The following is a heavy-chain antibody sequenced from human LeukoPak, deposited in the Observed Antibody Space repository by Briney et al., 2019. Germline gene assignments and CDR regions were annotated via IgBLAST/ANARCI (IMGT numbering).Heavy chain of an antibody. Sequence: GGSLRLSCEASGFTFNNYAMHWARQAPGKGLEWVSSISGSGDSTFYADSVKGRFTISRDNSKTTLYLQMNSLRAEDTAVYYCAKDYGTRWYNWFDPWGQGTLVTVSS. J-gene: IGHJ5*02. CDR1: GFTFNNYA. CDR3: AKDYGTRWYNWFDP. CDR2: ISGSGDST. V-gene: IGHV3-23*01. D-gene: IGHD2-15*01.